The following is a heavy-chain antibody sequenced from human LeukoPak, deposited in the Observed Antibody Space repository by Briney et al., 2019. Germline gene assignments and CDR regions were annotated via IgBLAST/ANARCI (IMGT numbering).Heavy chain of an antibody. CDR2: IYYRGNT. CDR3: ARVAAHWFDP. J-gene: IGHJ5*02. Sequence: SETLSLTCTVSGGSIGGGDYYWSWIRHPPGKGLEWIGFIYYRGNTYYNPSLKSRVTVSIDTVRDQFSLRLSSVTAADTAVYYCARVAAHWFDPWGQGTLVTVSS. D-gene: IGHD6-25*01. V-gene: IGHV4-30-4*01. CDR1: GGSIGGGDYY.